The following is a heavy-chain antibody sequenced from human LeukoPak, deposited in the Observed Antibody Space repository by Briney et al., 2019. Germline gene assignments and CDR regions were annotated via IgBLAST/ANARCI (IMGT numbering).Heavy chain of an antibody. CDR1: GFTFSRYA. D-gene: IGHD2-2*01. CDR3: VKENLVAVPAAIDGYYYYGMDV. V-gene: IGHV3-23*01. Sequence: GGSLRLSCTASGFTFSRYAMSWVRQAPGKGLEWVSCISASGGSPYYADSVKGRFTISRDNFKNTLYLQMSSLRAEDTAVYYCVKENLVAVPAAIDGYYYYGMDVWGQGTTVTVSS. CDR2: ISASGGSP. J-gene: IGHJ6*02.